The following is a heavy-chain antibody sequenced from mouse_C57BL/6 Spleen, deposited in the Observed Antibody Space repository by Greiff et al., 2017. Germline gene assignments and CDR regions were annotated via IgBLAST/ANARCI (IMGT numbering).Heavy chain of an antibody. Sequence: QVQLQQPGAELVMPGASVKLSCKASGYTINSYWMHWVKQRPGQGIEWIGKIEPSDSSTNYNQKFKGKTPMTVATTSSTAYMPLSSLTYDDSAVYYCARCGDGYDSDYWGQGTTLTVSS. J-gene: IGHJ2*01. CDR2: IEPSDSST. D-gene: IGHD2-2*01. V-gene: IGHV1-69*01. CDR1: GYTINSYW. CDR3: ARCGDGYDSDY.